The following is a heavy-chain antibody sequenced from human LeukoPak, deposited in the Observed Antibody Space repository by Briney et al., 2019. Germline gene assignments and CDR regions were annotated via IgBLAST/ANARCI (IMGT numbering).Heavy chain of an antibody. J-gene: IGHJ4*02. Sequence: KPSETLSLTCTVSSGSLTGYYWSWIRQPPGKGLEWIAYVYATGTTNYNPSLKTRATISMDTSKNQLSLTLTSVTAADTAVYYCARVGSGGAWFDFWGQGTLVSASS. D-gene: IGHD6-19*01. CDR2: VYATGTT. CDR1: SGSLTGYY. V-gene: IGHV4-59*01. CDR3: ARVGSGGAWFDF.